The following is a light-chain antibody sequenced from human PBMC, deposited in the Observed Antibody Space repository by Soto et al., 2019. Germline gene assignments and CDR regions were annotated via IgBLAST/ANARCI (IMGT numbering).Light chain of an antibody. CDR1: SSDVGAYKY. J-gene: IGLJ1*01. Sequence: QSVLTQPRSVSGSPGQSVTISCTGTSSDVGAYKYVSWYQHYPGEAPNVMIYDVTQRPSGVPDRFSGTKSGNTASLTISGLQAEDEADYYCCSYASSYTWVFGSGTKVTVL. V-gene: IGLV2-11*01. CDR3: CSYASSYTWV. CDR2: DVT.